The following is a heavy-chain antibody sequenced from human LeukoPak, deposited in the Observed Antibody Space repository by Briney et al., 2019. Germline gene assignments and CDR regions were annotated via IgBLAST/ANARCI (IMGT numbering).Heavy chain of an antibody. CDR3: ARSTYYYDSSGYSYYSYYYMDV. CDR1: GGSISSSSYY. D-gene: IGHD3-22*01. J-gene: IGHJ6*03. V-gene: IGHV4-61*01. Sequence: PSETLSLTCTVSGGSISSSSYYWNWIRQPPGKGLEWIGYIYYSGSTNYNPSLKSRVTISVDTSKNQFSLKLSSVTAADTAVYYCARSTYYYDSSGYSYYSYYYMDVWGKGTTVTVSS. CDR2: IYYSGST.